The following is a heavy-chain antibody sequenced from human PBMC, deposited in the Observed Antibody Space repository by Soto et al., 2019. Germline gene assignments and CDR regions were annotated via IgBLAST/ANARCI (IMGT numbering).Heavy chain of an antibody. CDR2: ISGSGGST. D-gene: IGHD3-22*01. Sequence: GSLRLSCAASGFTFSNYAMNWVRQAPGRGLEWVSGISGSGGSTYYADSVEGRFTISRDNSKTTLYLQMNSLRAEDTAVYYCAKDRLKYYYDSSGYYGSHAFDIWGQGTMVTVSS. V-gene: IGHV3-23*01. CDR3: AKDRLKYYYDSSGYYGSHAFDI. J-gene: IGHJ3*02. CDR1: GFTFSNYA.